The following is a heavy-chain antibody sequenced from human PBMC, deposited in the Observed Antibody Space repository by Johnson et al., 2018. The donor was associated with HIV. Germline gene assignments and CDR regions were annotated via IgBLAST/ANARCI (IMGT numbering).Heavy chain of an antibody. CDR1: GFTFSSYG. V-gene: IGHV3-33*06. CDR2: IWYDGTNK. D-gene: IGHD3-22*01. Sequence: QVQLVESGGGVVQPGKSLRLSCVASGFTFSSYGMHWVRQAPGRGLEWVAVIWYDGTNKYYADSVKGRVTISRDNSKSTLFLQMNSLRAEDTAVYYCAKARRAYDSRGYYYAYDAFDLWGQGTMVTVSS. CDR3: AKARRAYDSRGYYYAYDAFDL. J-gene: IGHJ3*01.